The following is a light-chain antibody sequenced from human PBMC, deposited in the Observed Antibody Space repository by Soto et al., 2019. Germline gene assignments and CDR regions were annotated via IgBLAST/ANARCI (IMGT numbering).Light chain of an antibody. V-gene: IGKV3-20*01. CDR3: QQYGDSPPTYT. J-gene: IGKJ2*01. Sequence: EIVLTQSPGTLSLFPGERATLSCRASQSVNSRYLAWYLQSPGQAPRLLIYGTSTRATGIPDRFSGSGSGTDFTLTISRLEPEDFAVYYCQQYGDSPPTYTFGQGTKVEIK. CDR2: GTS. CDR1: QSVNSRY.